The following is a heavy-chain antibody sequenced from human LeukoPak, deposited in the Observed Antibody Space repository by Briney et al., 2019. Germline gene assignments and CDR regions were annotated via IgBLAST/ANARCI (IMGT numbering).Heavy chain of an antibody. CDR3: ARGANYGDYGNWYFDL. J-gene: IGHJ2*01. D-gene: IGHD4-17*01. CDR2: INPNSGGT. V-gene: IGHV1-2*02. Sequence: ASVKVSCKASGYTFTGYYMHWVRQAPGQGLEWMGWINPNSGGTNYAQKFQGRVTMTRDTSISTAYMELSRLRSDDTAVYYCARGANYGDYGNWYFDLWGRGTLVTVSS. CDR1: GYTFTGYY.